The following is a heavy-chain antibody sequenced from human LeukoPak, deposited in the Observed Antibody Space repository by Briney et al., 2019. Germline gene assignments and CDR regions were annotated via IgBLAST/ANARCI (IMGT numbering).Heavy chain of an antibody. CDR1: GYSFTSHW. CDR3: ARDVGVLVYSKNWFDP. D-gene: IGHD2-8*01. CDR2: IYPGDSDT. Sequence: GESLKISFKGSGYSFTSHWIGWVRQMPGKGLEWMGMIYPGDSDTRYSPSFQGQVTISADKSISTAYLQWSSLKDSDTDIYYCARDVGVLVYSKNWFDPWGQGTLVTVSS. V-gene: IGHV5-51*01. J-gene: IGHJ5*02.